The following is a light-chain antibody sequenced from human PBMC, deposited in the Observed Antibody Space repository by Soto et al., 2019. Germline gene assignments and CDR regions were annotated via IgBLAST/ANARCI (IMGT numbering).Light chain of an antibody. CDR1: QSVSVN. CDR3: QQYDDWPFT. V-gene: IGKV3-15*01. CDR2: GVS. Sequence: EIVMTQSPGTLSVSPGERATLSCRASQSVSVNLAWYQQKPGQAPRLLIYGVSTRATGIPARFSGSESGTEFTLTISSQQSEDFAVYYCQQYDDWPFTFGPGTKVDIK. J-gene: IGKJ3*01.